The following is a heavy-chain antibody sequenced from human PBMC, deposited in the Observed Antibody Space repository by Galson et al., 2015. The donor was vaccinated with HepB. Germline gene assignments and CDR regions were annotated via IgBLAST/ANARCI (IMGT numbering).Heavy chain of an antibody. CDR2: VFYGGGT. Sequence: TLSLTCNVSGDSISSSRYYWGWIRQPPGKGLEWVASVFYGGGTYYHPSLKSRITVSVDTSKNQFSLKLTSVTAADTAVYYCVTSRWYVNLGVYWGQGTLVTVSS. CDR3: VTSRWYVNLGVY. J-gene: IGHJ1*01. V-gene: IGHV4-39*01. CDR1: GDSISSSRYY. D-gene: IGHD6-13*01.